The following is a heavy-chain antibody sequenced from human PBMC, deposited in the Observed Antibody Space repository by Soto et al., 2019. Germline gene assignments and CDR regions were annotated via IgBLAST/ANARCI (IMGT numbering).Heavy chain of an antibody. V-gene: IGHV3-48*01. CDR1: GFTFSSYA. CDR2: IGTSSGTT. J-gene: IGHJ1*01. CDR3: ARDLGSSWYPEYFQH. D-gene: IGHD6-13*01. Sequence: GGSLRLSCAASGFTFSSYAMNWVRQAPGKGLEWISYIGTSSGTTYYADSVKGRFTISRDNAKNSLYLQMNSLRAEDTAVYYCARDLGSSWYPEYFQHWGQGTLVTVSS.